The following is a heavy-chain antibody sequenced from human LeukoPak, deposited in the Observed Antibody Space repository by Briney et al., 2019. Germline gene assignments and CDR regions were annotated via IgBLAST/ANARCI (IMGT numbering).Heavy chain of an antibody. J-gene: IGHJ4*02. V-gene: IGHV3-30-3*02. D-gene: IGHD3-3*01. CDR1: GFTFSSYA. CDR2: ISYDGSNK. CDR3: AKRTSFAVVTQGGNFDY. Sequence: PGGSLRLSCAASGFTFSSYAMHWVRQAPGKGLEWVAVISYDGSNKYYADSVKGRFTISRDNPKNTLYLQMNSLRAEDTAVYYCAKRTSFAVVTQGGNFDYWGQGTLVTVSS.